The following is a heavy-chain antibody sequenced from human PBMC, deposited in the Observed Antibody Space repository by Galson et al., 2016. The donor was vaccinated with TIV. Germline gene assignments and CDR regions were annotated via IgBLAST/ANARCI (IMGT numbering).Heavy chain of an antibody. Sequence: LRLSCAASGFTFSSYSMHWVRQAPCQGLEWVSFISYDGSDKNYADSVKGRFTISRDKSKNTLYLQMNRLRAEDTALYYCARGFSSYYFDYWGQGTLVTVSS. CDR1: GFTFSSYS. J-gene: IGHJ4*02. D-gene: IGHD6-13*01. CDR3: ARGFSSYYFDY. V-gene: IGHV3-30-3*01. CDR2: ISYDGSDK.